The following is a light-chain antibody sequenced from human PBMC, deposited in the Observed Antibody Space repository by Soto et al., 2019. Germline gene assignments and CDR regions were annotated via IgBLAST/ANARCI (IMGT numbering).Light chain of an antibody. CDR1: SSNIGGNS. Sequence: QSVLTQPPSVSAAPEQKGTISCSGSSSNIGGNSVSWYQQLPGTAPKLMIYAVTDRPSGVSSRFSGSKSGNPASLTISGLQAEDEADYYCSSYTSSSTLFGTGTKVTVL. CDR2: AVT. CDR3: SSYTSSSTL. V-gene: IGLV2-14*01. J-gene: IGLJ1*01.